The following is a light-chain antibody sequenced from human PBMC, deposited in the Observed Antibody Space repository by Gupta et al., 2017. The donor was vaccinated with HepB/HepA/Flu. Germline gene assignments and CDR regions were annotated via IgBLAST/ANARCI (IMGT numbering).Light chain of an antibody. CDR3: HQYYSIPIT. Sequence: DIVMTQSPDSLAVSLGERTTINCKSSRSVLDNSNNKNFLAWYQQKPGQPPKLLIYWASIRESGVPDRFSGSGSGTDFTLTISSLQAEDVAVYYCHQYYSIPITFGQGTRLEI. J-gene: IGKJ5*01. CDR2: WAS. V-gene: IGKV4-1*01. CDR1: RSVLDNSNNKNF.